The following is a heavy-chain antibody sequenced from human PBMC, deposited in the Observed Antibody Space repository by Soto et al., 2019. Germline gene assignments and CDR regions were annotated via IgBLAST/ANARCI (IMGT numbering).Heavy chain of an antibody. CDR3: VRPLPSGRNYGLDV. CDR1: GLTVSNAY. V-gene: IGHV3-53*01. Sequence: ESGGGLIQPGGSLRLSCAASGLTVSNAYMAWVRKAPGMGLEWVSVIYDNGTTYYADSVKGRFTISRDTSTNTQSLQMDSLIAEDTAVYYCVRPLPSGRNYGLDVWGQGTTVTVSS. CDR2: IYDNGTT. J-gene: IGHJ6*02. D-gene: IGHD3-10*01.